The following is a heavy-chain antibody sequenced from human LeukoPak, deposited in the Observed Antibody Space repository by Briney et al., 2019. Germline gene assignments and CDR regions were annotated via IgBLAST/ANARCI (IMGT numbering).Heavy chain of an antibody. V-gene: IGHV3-30*02. CDR1: GFNFSSSG. J-gene: IGHJ4*02. CDR3: AIARGVEYLDY. Sequence: QPGGSLRLSCAASGFNFSSSGMHWVRQAPGKGLEWVTFIRSDGSENYYADSVKGRFTISRDNSKNTLYLQMNSLRAEDTAVYHCAIARGVEYLDYCGQGTLVTVSS. D-gene: IGHD3-10*01. CDR2: IRSDGSEN.